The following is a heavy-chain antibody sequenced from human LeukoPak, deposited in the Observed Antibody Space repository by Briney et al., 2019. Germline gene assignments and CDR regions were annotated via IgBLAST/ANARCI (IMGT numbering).Heavy chain of an antibody. CDR1: GYTFTGYY. J-gene: IGHJ5*02. V-gene: IGHV1-2*02. CDR2: INPNSGGT. CDR3: ARDPPRITMVRGGFNWFDP. Sequence: ASVKVSCKASGYTFTGYYMHWVRQAPGQGLEWMGWINPNSGGTNYAQKFQGRVTMTRDTSIGTAYMELSRLRSDDTAVYYCARDPPRITMVRGGFNWFDPWGQGTLVTVSS. D-gene: IGHD3-10*01.